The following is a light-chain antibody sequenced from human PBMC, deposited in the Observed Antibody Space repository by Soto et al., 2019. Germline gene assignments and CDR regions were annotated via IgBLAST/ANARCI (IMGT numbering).Light chain of an antibody. CDR1: TGAVTSGHY. V-gene: IGLV7-46*01. Sequence: QAVVTQEPSLTVSPGGTVTLTCGSSTGAVTSGHYPYWFQQKPGQAPSTLIYDTSNHHSWTPDRFSGSSLGGKAALTLSGAQPEDEAEYYCFLSYSGARPLFGGGTKLTVL. CDR2: DTS. CDR3: FLSYSGARPL. J-gene: IGLJ2*01.